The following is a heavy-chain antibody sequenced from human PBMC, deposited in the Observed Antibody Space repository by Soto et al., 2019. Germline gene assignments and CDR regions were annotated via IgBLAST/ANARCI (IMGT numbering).Heavy chain of an antibody. V-gene: IGHV1-18*01. CDR3: ARDLWPLIVVVPAASRMDV. Sequence: ASVKVSCKASGYTFTSYGISWVRQAPGQGLEWMGWISAYNGNTNYAQKLQGRVTMTTDTSTSTAYMELRSLRSDDTAVYYCARDLWPLIVVVPAASRMDVWGKGTTVTVSS. D-gene: IGHD2-2*01. CDR1: GYTFTSYG. CDR2: ISAYNGNT. J-gene: IGHJ6*04.